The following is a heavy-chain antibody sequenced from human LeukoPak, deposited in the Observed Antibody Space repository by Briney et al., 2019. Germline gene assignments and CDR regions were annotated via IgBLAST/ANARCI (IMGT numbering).Heavy chain of an antibody. V-gene: IGHV3-23*01. J-gene: IGHJ4*02. Sequence: GGSLRLSCAASGFTLSSYAMSWVRQAPGKGLEWVSATSGSGGSAYYADSVKGRFTISRDNSKNTLYLQMNSLRAEDTAVYYCAKDRLHPSAEPTNFDYWGQGTLVTVSS. CDR3: AKDRLHPSAEPTNFDY. CDR1: GFTLSSYA. D-gene: IGHD2-21*02. CDR2: TSGSGGSA.